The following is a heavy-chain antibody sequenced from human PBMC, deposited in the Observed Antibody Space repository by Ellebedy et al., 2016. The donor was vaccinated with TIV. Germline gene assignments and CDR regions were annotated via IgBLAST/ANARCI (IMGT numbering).Heavy chain of an antibody. CDR2: INKDGSER. D-gene: IGHD3-22*01. CDR3: AKGRGGGSDSSAPRYYFDY. Sequence: GESLKISCAASGFTFNTYPMSWVRQAPGKGLEWVANINKDGSERYYVDSVKGRFTISRDNAKKSLYLQMNSLRAEDTAVYYCAKGRGGGSDSSAPRYYFDYWGLGTLVTVSS. J-gene: IGHJ4*02. CDR1: GFTFNTYP. V-gene: IGHV3-7*03.